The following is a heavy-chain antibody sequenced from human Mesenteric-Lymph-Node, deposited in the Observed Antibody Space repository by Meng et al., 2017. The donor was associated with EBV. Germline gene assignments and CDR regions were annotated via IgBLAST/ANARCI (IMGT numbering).Heavy chain of an antibody. V-gene: IGHV4-34*01. Sequence: QRQLQQVGAGLLKPSETLSLTCAVYGGSFSDYYWTWIRQPPGKGLEWIGEVSHGRSTIYNPSLESRVTISVDTSKNQFSLKVTSVTAADTAVYYCATVGTYASNIDPWGQGTLVTVSS. CDR2: VSHGRST. CDR3: ATVGTYASNIDP. CDR1: GGSFSDYY. D-gene: IGHD3-16*01. J-gene: IGHJ5*02.